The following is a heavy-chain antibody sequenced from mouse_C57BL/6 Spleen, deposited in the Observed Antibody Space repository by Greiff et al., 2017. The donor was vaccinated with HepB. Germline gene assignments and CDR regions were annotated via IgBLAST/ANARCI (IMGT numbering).Heavy chain of an antibody. J-gene: IGHJ1*03. V-gene: IGHV1-5*01. CDR3: TRYYYGSSYEDWYFDV. Sequence: DVKLQESGTVLARPGASVKMSCKTSGYTFTSYWMHWVKQRPGQGLEWIGAIYPGNSDTSYNQKFKGKAKLTAVTSASTAYMELSSLTNEDSAVYYCTRYYYGSSYEDWYFDVWGTGTTVTVSS. D-gene: IGHD1-1*01. CDR2: IYPGNSDT. CDR1: GYTFTSYW.